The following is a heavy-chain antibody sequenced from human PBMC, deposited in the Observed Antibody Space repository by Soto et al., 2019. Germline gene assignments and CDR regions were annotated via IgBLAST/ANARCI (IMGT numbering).Heavy chain of an antibody. J-gene: IGHJ4*02. Sequence: QVQLVESGGGVVQPGRSLRLSCAASGFTFSSYSMHWVRQAPGKGLEWVAAMSFDGNSKYFADSVKGRFTISRDNSKNTLSLQMNSRGADDSAVYYCARGRSVIDHDDFEYWGQGTLVTVSS. CDR1: GFTFSSYS. CDR2: MSFDGNSK. D-gene: IGHD2-21*01. V-gene: IGHV3-30-3*01. CDR3: ARGRSVIDHDDFEY.